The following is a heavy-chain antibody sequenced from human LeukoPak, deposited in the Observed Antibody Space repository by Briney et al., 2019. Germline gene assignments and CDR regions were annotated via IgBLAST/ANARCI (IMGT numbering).Heavy chain of an antibody. CDR2: IYPGDSDT. J-gene: IGHJ5*02. CDR3: ASSLRAGGSGSYNWFDP. D-gene: IGHD3-10*01. V-gene: IGHV5-51*01. CDR1: GYSFTSYW. Sequence: GESLKISCKGSGYSFTSYWIGWVRQMPGKGLEWMGIIYPGDSDTRYSPSFQGQVTISADKSISTAYLQWSSLKASDTAMYYCASSLRAGGSGSYNWFDPWGQGTLVTASS.